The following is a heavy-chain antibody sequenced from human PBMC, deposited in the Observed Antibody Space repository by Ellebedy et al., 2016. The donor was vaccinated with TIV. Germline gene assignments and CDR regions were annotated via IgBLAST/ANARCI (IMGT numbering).Heavy chain of an antibody. V-gene: IGHV4-34*01. J-gene: IGHJ4*02. CDR2: INASGTT. CDR3: ARARGQYLYGSGSYFTN. D-gene: IGHD3-10*01. Sequence: MPSETLSLTCAVYGGSLSGYFWGWIRQPPGKGLEWIGEINASGTTNYNLSLKTRVTISVDTPKKQLSLRLTSVTAADTAMYYCARARGQYLYGSGSYFTNWGQGEMVTVSS. CDR1: GGSLSGYF.